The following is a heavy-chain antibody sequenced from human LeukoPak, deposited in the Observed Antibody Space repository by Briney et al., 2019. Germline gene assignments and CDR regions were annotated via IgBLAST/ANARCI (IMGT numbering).Heavy chain of an antibody. D-gene: IGHD2/OR15-2a*01. V-gene: IGHV4-4*07. Sequence: KTSETLSLTCTVSGGSISSYYWTWIRQPAGKGLEWIGRIYSSGNTNYNPSLNSRVTISIDLSKNQFSLKLSSVTAADTAVYYCARDLVYGYYFYYYLDVWGKGTTVTVSS. CDR3: ARDLVYGYYFYYYLDV. CDR2: IYSSGNT. CDR1: GGSISSYY. J-gene: IGHJ6*03.